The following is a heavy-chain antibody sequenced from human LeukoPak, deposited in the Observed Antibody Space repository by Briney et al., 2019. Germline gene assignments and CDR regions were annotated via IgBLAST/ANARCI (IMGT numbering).Heavy chain of an antibody. D-gene: IGHD3-3*01. CDR1: GFTFSSYA. J-gene: IGHJ4*02. CDR3: ASSLKYYDFWSGYYIDY. CDR2: ISGSGGST. V-gene: IGHV3-23*01. Sequence: GGSLRLSCAASGFTFSSYAMSWVRQAPGKGLEWVSAISGSGGSTYYADSVKGRFTISRDNSKNTLYLQMNSLRAEDTAVYYCASSLKYYDFWSGYYIDYWGQGALVTVSS.